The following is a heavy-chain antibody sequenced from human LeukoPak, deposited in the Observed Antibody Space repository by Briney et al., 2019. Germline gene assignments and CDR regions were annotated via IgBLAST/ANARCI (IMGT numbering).Heavy chain of an antibody. D-gene: IGHD3-10*01. J-gene: IGHJ4*02. V-gene: IGHV4-4*02. CDR3: ARNGHYSLDY. Sequence: PSGTLSLTCAVSGGSISSGNWWGWVRQPPGKGLEWIGEIFHSGRTTYNPSLKSRVTMSVDKAKNKFSLDLTSVTAADTALYYCARNGHYSLDYWGQGTQVTVS. CDR2: IFHSGRT. CDR1: GGSISSGNW.